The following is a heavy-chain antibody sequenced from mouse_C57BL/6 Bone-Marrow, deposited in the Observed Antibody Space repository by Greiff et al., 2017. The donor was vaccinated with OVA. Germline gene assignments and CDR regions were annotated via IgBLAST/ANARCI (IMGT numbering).Heavy chain of an antibody. J-gene: IGHJ2*01. CDR1: GYTFTSYW. D-gene: IGHD1-1*01. Sequence: QVQLQQPGAELVKPGASVKLSCKASGYTFTSYWMHWVKQRPGRGLEWIGRIYPNSGGTKYNEKFKSKATLTVDKPSSTAYMQLSSLTSEDSAVYYCARYYYYGSSYEDYFDYWGQGTTLTVSS. V-gene: IGHV1-72*01. CDR3: ARYYYYGSSYEDYFDY. CDR2: IYPNSGGT.